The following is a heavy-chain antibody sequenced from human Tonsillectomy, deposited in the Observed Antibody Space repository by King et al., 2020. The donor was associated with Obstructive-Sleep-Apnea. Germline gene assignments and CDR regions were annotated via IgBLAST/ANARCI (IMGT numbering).Heavy chain of an antibody. V-gene: IGHV5-10-1*03. D-gene: IGHD5-24*01. Sequence: EVQLVESGAEVKKPGESLRISCKGSGYSFTSYWISWVRQMPGKGLEWMGRIDPSDSYTNYSPSFQGHVTISADKSISTAYLQWSSLKASDTAMYYCARHPPGQRNYYYGMDVWGQGTTVTVSS. J-gene: IGHJ6*02. CDR2: IDPSDSYT. CDR1: GYSFTSYW. CDR3: ARHPPGQRNYYYGMDV.